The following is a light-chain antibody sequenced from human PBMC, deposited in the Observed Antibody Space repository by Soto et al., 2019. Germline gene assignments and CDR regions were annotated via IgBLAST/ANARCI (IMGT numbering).Light chain of an antibody. V-gene: IGKV3-20*01. CDR2: GAF. CDR1: QNVSSNY. CDR3: KYYGGYDGSSPRYT. J-gene: IGKJ2*01. Sequence: EIVLTQSPGTLSLSPGERATLSCRASQNVSSNYLAWYQQRPGQAPRLLMYGAFIRATGIPDRISGSGSGTDFTVTISRLEPEDFAVYYCKYYGGYDGSSPRYTFGQGTKLDIK.